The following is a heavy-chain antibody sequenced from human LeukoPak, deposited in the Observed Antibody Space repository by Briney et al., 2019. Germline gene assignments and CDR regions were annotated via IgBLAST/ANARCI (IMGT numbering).Heavy chain of an antibody. Sequence: SETLSLTCTVSGGSISSYYWSWIRQPPGKGLEWIGYIYYSGSTNYNPSLKSRVTISVDTSKNQFSLKLSSVTAADTAVYYCARVSLSSGYETADYWGQGTLVTVSS. J-gene: IGHJ4*02. V-gene: IGHV4-59*01. D-gene: IGHD5-12*01. CDR2: IYYSGST. CDR1: GGSISSYY. CDR3: ARVSLSSGYETADY.